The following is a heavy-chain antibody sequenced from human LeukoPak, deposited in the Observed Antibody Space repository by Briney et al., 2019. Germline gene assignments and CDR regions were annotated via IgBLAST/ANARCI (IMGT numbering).Heavy chain of an antibody. CDR1: GGSISTYY. CDR3: ARVAAAGTIPDY. Sequence: SETLSLTCTVSGGSISTYYWSWIRQPPGKGLEWIGYIYYSGSTNYNPSLKSRVTISVDTSKNQFSLKLSSVTAADTAVYYCARVAAAGTIPDYWGQGTLVTVSS. D-gene: IGHD6-13*01. CDR2: IYYSGST. V-gene: IGHV4-59*08. J-gene: IGHJ4*02.